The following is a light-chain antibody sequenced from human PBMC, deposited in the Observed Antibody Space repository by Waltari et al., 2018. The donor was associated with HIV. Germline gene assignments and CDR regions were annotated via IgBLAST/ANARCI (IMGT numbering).Light chain of an antibody. CDR3: QQYGSSPRVT. Sequence: DIILTHSPGTLSLSPGERASLSCRASHSLATNYLAWYQHKRGQAPRLLVYGPSNRATGIPDRFSGSGSGTDFVLTISRLEAEDFAIYYCQQYGSSPRVTFGGGTKVDIK. CDR2: GPS. V-gene: IGKV3-20*01. J-gene: IGKJ4*01. CDR1: HSLATNY.